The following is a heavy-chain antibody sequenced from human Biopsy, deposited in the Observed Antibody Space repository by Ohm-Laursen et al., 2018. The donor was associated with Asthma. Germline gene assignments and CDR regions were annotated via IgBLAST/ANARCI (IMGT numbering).Heavy chain of an antibody. CDR3: ASDFPKDYVRYNFQF. J-gene: IGHJ4*02. V-gene: IGHV1-24*01. D-gene: IGHD4-17*01. CDR1: GYSLTDLS. Sequence: ASVKVSCKISGYSLTDLSMHWVRQAPGQGLERMGGHDHEEGGTVNARRFQGRVTMTEDTSTDTAYMELSSLSSDDMAVYYCASDFPKDYVRYNFQFWGQGTLVTVSS. CDR2: HDHEEGGT.